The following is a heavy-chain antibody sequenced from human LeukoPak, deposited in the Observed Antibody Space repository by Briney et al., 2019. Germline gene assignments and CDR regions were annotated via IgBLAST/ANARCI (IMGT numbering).Heavy chain of an antibody. CDR3: ARASVEFGWFDP. J-gene: IGHJ5*02. V-gene: IGHV4-4*09. Sequence: SETLSLTCTVSGGSISSYYWSWIRQPPGKGLEWIEYIYASGSTNYNPSLKSRVTISVETSKNQFSLKLSSVTAADTAVYYCARASVEFGWFDPCGQGTLVTVSS. D-gene: IGHD3-16*01. CDR2: IYASGST. CDR1: GGSISSYY.